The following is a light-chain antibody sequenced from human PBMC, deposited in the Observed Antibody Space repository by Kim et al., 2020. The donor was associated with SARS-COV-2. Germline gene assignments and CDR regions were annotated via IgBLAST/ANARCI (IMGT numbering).Light chain of an antibody. J-gene: IGKJ4*01. CDR1: QSISSW. CDR3: QQYNSYLLT. CDR2: KAS. Sequence: DIQMTQSPSTLSASVGDRVTITCRASQSISSWLAWYQQKPEKAPKLLIYKASSLESGVPSRFSGSGSGTEFTLTISSLQPDDFATYYCQQYNSYLLTFGGGTKVDIK. V-gene: IGKV1-5*03.